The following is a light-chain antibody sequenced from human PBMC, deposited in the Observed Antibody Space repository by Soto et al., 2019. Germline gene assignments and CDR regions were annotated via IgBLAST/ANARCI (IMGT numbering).Light chain of an antibody. CDR1: QAISSY. J-gene: IGKJ5*01. V-gene: IGKV1-9*01. CDR2: AAS. Sequence: DIQLTQAPSFLSASAGDRVSITCRASQAISSYLAWYQQKPGRAPKLLIYAASTLQSGVPSRFSGSGSGTEFTLTITSLQSEDFATYYCQQLNSFPITFGQGTRLEIK. CDR3: QQLNSFPIT.